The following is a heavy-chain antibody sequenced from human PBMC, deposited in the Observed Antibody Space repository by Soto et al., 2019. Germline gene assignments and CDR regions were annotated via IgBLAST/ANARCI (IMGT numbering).Heavy chain of an antibody. Sequence: QVQLVESGGGVVQPGRSLRLSCAASGFTFSSYGMHWVRQAPGKGLEWAAVISYDGSNKYYADSVMGRFTISRDNSKNTLYLQMNSLSAEDTAVYYCANSIAAAGTWYYYGMDVWGQGTTVTVSS. CDR1: GFTFSSYG. CDR3: ANSIAAAGTWYYYGMDV. CDR2: ISYDGSNK. V-gene: IGHV3-30*18. J-gene: IGHJ6*02. D-gene: IGHD6-13*01.